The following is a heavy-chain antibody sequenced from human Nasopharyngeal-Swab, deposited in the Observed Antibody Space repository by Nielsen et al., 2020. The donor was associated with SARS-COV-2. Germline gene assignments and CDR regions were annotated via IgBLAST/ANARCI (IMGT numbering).Heavy chain of an antibody. D-gene: IGHD2-2*01. CDR3: AKESSTYYYDY. J-gene: IGHJ4*02. CDR2: ITSGGRTQ. V-gene: IGHV3-30*04. CDR1: GFTFSSYA. Sequence: GESLKISCAASGFTFSSYAMHWVRQAPGKGLEWVGIITSGGRTQVYADSVEGRFTISRDDPENTLYLHMSSLRPEDTAIYYCAKESSTYYYDYWGQGTLVTVSS.